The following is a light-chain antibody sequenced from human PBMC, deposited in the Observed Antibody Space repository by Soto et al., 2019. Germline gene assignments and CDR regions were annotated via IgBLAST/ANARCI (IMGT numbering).Light chain of an antibody. CDR3: CSYAGSSTWV. CDR2: DVN. Sequence: QSALTQPRSVSGSPGLSVTISCTGTSNDVGGYNYVSWYQQHPGKAPKLLISDVNKRPSGVPDRFSGSKSGNTASLIISGLQAEDEADYYCCSYAGSSTWVFGGGTKLTVL. V-gene: IGLV2-11*01. CDR1: SNDVGGYNY. J-gene: IGLJ3*02.